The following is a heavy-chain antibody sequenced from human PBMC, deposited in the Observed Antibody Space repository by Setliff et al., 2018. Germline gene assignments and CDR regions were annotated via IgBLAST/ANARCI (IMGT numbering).Heavy chain of an antibody. V-gene: IGHV3-23*01. J-gene: IGHJ4*02. CDR1: GFTFSSYA. CDR2: ISGSGGST. CDR3: ARDRGSGSYFLRYFDY. D-gene: IGHD1-26*01. Sequence: PGESLKISCAASGFTFSSYAMSWVRQAPGKGLEWVSAISGSGGSTYYADSVKGRFTISRDNSKNTLYLQMNSLRAEDTAVYYCARDRGSGSYFLRYFDYWGQGTLVTVSS.